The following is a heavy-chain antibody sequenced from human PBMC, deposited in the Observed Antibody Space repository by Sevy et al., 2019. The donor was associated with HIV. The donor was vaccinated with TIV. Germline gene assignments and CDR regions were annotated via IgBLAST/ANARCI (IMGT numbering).Heavy chain of an antibody. D-gene: IGHD3-10*02. CDR2: IYYSGST. CDR3: AGHVFGELLRGNWFDP. Sequence: SETLSLTCTVSGGSISSYYWSWIRQPPGKGLEWIGYIYYSGSTNYNPSLKSRVTISVDTSKNQFPLKLSPVTAADTAVYYCAGHVFGELLRGNWFDPWGQGTLVTVSS. J-gene: IGHJ5*02. CDR1: GGSISSYY. V-gene: IGHV4-59*08.